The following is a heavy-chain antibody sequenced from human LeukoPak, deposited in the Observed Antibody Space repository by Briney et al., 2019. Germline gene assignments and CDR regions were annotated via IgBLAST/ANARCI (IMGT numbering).Heavy chain of an antibody. D-gene: IGHD2-15*01. Sequence: PSETLFLTCGVYGGSFSGYYWTWIRRPPGKGLEWIGDNSHSGSTNYNPTLERRDTISVDASKNQYSLKLSSVTAADTAVYYFAREDCSGGSFSICDYWGQGTLVTVSS. V-gene: IGHV4-34*01. J-gene: IGHJ4*02. CDR3: AREDCSGGSFSICDY. CDR2: NSHSGST. CDR1: GGSFSGYY.